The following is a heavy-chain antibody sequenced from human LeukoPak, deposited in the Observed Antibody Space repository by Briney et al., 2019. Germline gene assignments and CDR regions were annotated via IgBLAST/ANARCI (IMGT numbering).Heavy chain of an antibody. D-gene: IGHD3-10*01. V-gene: IGHV4-4*07. Sequence: SETLSLTCTVSGGSISSYYWSWIRQPAGAALEWVGRIYNSGYITYNPSLKSRVTMSVDTSKNQFSLKLSAVTAADTAVYYCARDSGTTGEVKFDPWGQGTLVTVSS. CDR3: ARDSGTTGEVKFDP. J-gene: IGHJ5*02. CDR2: IYNSGYI. CDR1: GGSISSYY.